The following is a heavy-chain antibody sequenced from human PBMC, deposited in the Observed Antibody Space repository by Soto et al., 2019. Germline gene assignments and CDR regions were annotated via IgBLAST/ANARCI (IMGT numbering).Heavy chain of an antibody. CDR3: ARGIKQYCGTDV. D-gene: IGHD3-16*01. V-gene: IGHV3-74*01. Sequence: AGSLRLSCAASGFTCTSYWMHWVRQAPGKGLVWVSRINSDGSSTSYADSVNGRFTISSDNAKNTLYLQMDRLRAEDTAVFYCARGIKQYCGTDVWGQGTTVTVS. CDR2: INSDGSST. CDR1: GFTCTSYW. J-gene: IGHJ6*02.